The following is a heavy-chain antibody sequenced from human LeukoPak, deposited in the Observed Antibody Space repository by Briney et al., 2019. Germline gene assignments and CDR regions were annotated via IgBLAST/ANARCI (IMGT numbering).Heavy chain of an antibody. V-gene: IGHV4-31*03. CDR1: GGSISSGGYY. CDR3: ARINYYASSGIDY. Sequence: PSETLSLTCTVSGGSISSGGYYWSWIRRHPGKRPEWMGYIYYSGSTYYNPSLKSRVTISADTSTNQSYLKLRSVNAADTAVYYCARINYYASSGIDYWGQGPLVTVSS. D-gene: IGHD3-22*01. J-gene: IGHJ4*02. CDR2: IYYSGST.